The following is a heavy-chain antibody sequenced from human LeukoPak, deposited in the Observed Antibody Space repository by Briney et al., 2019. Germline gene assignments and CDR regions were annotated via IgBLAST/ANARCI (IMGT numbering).Heavy chain of an antibody. V-gene: IGHV3-21*01. CDR1: GFTFSSYS. D-gene: IGHD3-22*01. CDR2: VSSSSSYI. Sequence: GGSLRLSCAASGFTFSSYSMNWVRPAPGKGLEWVSSVSSSSSYIYYADSVKGRFTISRDNAKNSLYLQMNSLRAEDTAVYYCARGMYYYDSSGYHFQHWGQGTLVTVSS. CDR3: ARGMYYYDSSGYHFQH. J-gene: IGHJ1*01.